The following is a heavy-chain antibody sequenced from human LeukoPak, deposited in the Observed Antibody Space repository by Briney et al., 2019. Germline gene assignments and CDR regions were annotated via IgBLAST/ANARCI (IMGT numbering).Heavy chain of an antibody. J-gene: IGHJ4*02. CDR1: GLTLSNYG. CDR2: ISDSGGRT. V-gene: IGHV3-23*01. Sequence: GGSLRLSRAVSGLTLSNYGMSWVRQAPGKGLEWVAGISDSGGRTNYADSVKGRFTISRDNPKNTLYLQMNSLRAEDTAVYFCAKRGVVIRVILVGFHKEAYYFDSWSQGALVTVSS. CDR3: AKRGVVIRVILVGFHKEAYYFDS. D-gene: IGHD3-22*01.